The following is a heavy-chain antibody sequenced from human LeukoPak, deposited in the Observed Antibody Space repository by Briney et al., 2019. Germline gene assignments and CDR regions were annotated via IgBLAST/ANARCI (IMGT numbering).Heavy chain of an antibody. V-gene: IGHV3-48*03. CDR2: ISSRDSTK. J-gene: IGHJ3*02. CDR1: GFTFSGYE. Sequence: PGGSLRLSCAASGFTFSGYEMNWVRQAPGKGLEWVSHISSRDSTKYYADSVKGRFTISRDNAKNSLYLQMNSLRAEDTAVYYCARDCGGGSCYGPYDAFDIWGQGTMVTVSS. CDR3: ARDCGGGSCYGPYDAFDI. D-gene: IGHD2-15*01.